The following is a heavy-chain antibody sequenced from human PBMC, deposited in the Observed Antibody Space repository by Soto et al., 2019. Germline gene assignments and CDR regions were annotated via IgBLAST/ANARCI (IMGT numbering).Heavy chain of an antibody. V-gene: IGHV3-9*01. Sequence: GGSLRLSCAASGFTFDDYAMHWVRQAPGKGLEWVSGISWNSGSIGYADSVKGRFTISRDNAKNSLYLQMNSLRAEDTALYYCAKDTDKGRVGASNWFDPWGQGTLVTVSS. J-gene: IGHJ5*02. CDR2: ISWNSGSI. CDR1: GFTFDDYA. CDR3: AKDTDKGRVGASNWFDP. D-gene: IGHD3-16*01.